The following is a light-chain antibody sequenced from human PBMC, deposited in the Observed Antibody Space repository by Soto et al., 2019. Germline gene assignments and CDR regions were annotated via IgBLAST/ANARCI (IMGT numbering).Light chain of an antibody. J-gene: IGKJ2*01. V-gene: IGKV3D-7*01. CDR1: QSVSSSY. CDR2: GAS. Sequence: PGERVTLSCRASQSVSSSYLTWYQQKPDQAPRLLIYGASTRATGIPARFSGSGSGTDFTLTISSLQPEDFAVYYCQQDYNLLYTFGQGTKLEIK. CDR3: QQDYNLLYT.